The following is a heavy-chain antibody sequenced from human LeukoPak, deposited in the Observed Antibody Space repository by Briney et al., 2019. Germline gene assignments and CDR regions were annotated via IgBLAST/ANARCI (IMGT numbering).Heavy chain of an antibody. D-gene: IGHD3-22*01. Sequence: GGSLRLSCAASGFTFSSYAMHWVRQAPGKGLEWVAVISYDGSNKYYADSVKGRFTISRDNSKNTLYLQMNSLRAEDTAVYYCAKDPEEGYYDSSGLGAFDIWGQGTMVTVSS. CDR3: AKDPEEGYYDSSGLGAFDI. J-gene: IGHJ3*02. CDR1: GFTFSSYA. CDR2: ISYDGSNK. V-gene: IGHV3-30-3*01.